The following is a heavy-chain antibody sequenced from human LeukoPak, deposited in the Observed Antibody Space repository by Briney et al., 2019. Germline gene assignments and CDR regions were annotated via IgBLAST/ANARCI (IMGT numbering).Heavy chain of an antibody. CDR1: GFTFSSYA. J-gene: IGHJ4*02. D-gene: IGHD3-22*01. CDR3: ARGGKIVVVMNY. V-gene: IGHV3-30-3*01. CDR2: ISYDGSNK. Sequence: GGSLRLSCAASGFTFSSYAMHWVRQAPGKGLEWVAVISYDGSNKYYADSVKGRFTISRDNAKNSLYLQMNSLRAEDTAVYYCARGGKIVVVMNYWGQGTLVTVSS.